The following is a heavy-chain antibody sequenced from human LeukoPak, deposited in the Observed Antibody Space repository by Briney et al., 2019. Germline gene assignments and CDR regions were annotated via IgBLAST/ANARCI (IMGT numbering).Heavy chain of an antibody. V-gene: IGHV3-7*03. J-gene: IGHJ4*02. CDR3: ARDQGVPGDY. CDR2: IDEDGVEK. CDR1: GFIFSRYW. D-gene: IGHD1-1*01. Sequence: GGSLRLSCAASGFIFSRYWMTWLRQAPGKGLEWVANIDEDGVEKLYVDSVKGRFTISRDNARKLAYLQMNSLRAEDTALYYCARDQGVPGDYWGQGTLVTVSS.